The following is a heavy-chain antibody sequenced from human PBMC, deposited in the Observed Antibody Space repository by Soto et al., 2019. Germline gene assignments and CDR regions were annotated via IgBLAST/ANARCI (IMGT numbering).Heavy chain of an antibody. Sequence: ASVKVSCKASGYTFTSYGISWVRQAPGQGLEWMGWISAYNGNTNYAQKLQGRVTMTTDTSTSTAYMELRSLRSDDTAVYYCARLNYYDSSGYYYGWFDPWGQGTLVTVSS. CDR2: ISAYNGNT. J-gene: IGHJ5*02. CDR3: ARLNYYDSSGYYYGWFDP. CDR1: GYTFTSYG. V-gene: IGHV1-18*01. D-gene: IGHD3-22*01.